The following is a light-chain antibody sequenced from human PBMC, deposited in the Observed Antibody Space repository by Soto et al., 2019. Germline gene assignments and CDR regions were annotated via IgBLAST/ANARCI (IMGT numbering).Light chain of an antibody. CDR3: SSYTSSSPVV. Sequence: QSVLTQPASVSGSPGQSITISCTGTSSDVGGYNYVSWYQQHPGKAPKLMIYDVSNRPSGVSNRFSGSKSGNTASLTISWLQAEDEADCYCSSYTSSSPVVFGGGTKVTVL. CDR1: SSDVGGYNY. J-gene: IGLJ2*01. V-gene: IGLV2-14*01. CDR2: DVS.